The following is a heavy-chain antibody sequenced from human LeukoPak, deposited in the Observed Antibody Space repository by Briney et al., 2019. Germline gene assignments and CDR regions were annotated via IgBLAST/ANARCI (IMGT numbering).Heavy chain of an antibody. D-gene: IGHD2-15*01. V-gene: IGHV4-34*01. CDR1: GGSFSGYY. CDR3: ARLGPGSAYGMDV. Sequence: SETLSLTCAVYGGSFSGYYWSWIRQPPGKGPEWIGEINHSGSTNYNPSLKSRVTISVDTSKNQFSLKLSSVTAADTAVYYCARLGPGSAYGMDVWGQGTTVTVSS. J-gene: IGHJ6*02. CDR2: INHSGST.